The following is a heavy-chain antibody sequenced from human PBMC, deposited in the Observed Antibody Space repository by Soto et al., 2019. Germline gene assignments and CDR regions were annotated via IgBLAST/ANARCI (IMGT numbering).Heavy chain of an antibody. CDR1: GGTVASSHW. CDR3: AREIVTAGGNNYFDP. V-gene: IGHV4-4*02. CDR2: VYHTGDT. Sequence: QVQLQESGPRLVKPSGSLSLTCGVSGGTVASSHWWSWVRQSPGGGLEWIGNVYHTGDTNLNPSLQSRVTISEDKSNNQFSLRLNSLTAADTAVYFCAREIVTAGGNNYFDPWGPGTLVTVSS. J-gene: IGHJ5*02. D-gene: IGHD2-21*02.